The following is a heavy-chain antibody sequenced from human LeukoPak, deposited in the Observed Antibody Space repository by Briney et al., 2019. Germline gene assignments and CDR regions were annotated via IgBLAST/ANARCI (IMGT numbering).Heavy chain of an antibody. V-gene: IGHV3-72*01. CDR3: ARVRLQRNGYFDL. J-gene: IGHJ2*01. Sequence: GGSLRLSCAASGFTFSDHYMDWVRQAPGKGLEWVGRTKNKANSYTTEYAASVKGRFTISRDDSKNSLYLQMNSLKTDDTAVYYCARVRLQRNGYFDLWGRGTLVTVSS. CDR2: TKNKANSYTT. D-gene: IGHD1-1*01. CDR1: GFTFSDHY.